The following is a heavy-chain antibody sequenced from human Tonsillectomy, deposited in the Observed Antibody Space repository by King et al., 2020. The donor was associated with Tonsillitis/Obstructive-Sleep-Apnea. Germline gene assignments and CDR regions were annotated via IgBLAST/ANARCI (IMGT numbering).Heavy chain of an antibody. Sequence: VQLVESGAEVKKPGESLRTSCKGSGYNFTSYWISWVRQMPGKGLEWMWRIDPSDSYTNYSLPFQGHITISADKSISTAYLQWSSLKASYCARYYCARALKYGSSTGHDAFDIWGQGTMVTVSS. CDR3: ARALKYGSSTGHDAFDI. D-gene: IGHD6-6*01. CDR1: GYNFTSYW. V-gene: IGHV5-10-1*01. CDR2: IDPSDSYT. J-gene: IGHJ3*02.